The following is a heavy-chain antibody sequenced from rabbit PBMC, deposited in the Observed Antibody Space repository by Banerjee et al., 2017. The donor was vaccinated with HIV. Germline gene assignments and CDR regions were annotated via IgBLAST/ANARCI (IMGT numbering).Heavy chain of an antibody. CDR3: ARIFVGSGGNGNL. CDR1: GFSFSGSYY. J-gene: IGHJ4*01. D-gene: IGHD1-1*01. CDR2: IYVGGSRST. Sequence: QSLEESGGDLVKPEASLTLTCTASGFSFSGSYYMCWVRQAPGKGLEWVACIYVGGSRSTYYANWAKGRFTISKTSSTTVTLQMTSLTAADAATYFCARIFVGSGGNGNLWGPGTLVTVS. V-gene: IGHV1S40*01.